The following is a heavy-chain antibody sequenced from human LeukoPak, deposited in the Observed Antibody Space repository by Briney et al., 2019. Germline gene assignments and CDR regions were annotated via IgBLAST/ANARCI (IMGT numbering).Heavy chain of an antibody. V-gene: IGHV1-46*01. CDR1: GYTFTGYY. D-gene: IGHD5-12*01. J-gene: IGHJ6*03. Sequence: ASVKVSCKASGYTFTGYYMHWVRQAPGQGLEWMGIINPSGGSTSYAQKFQGRVTMTRDMSTSTVYMELSSLRSEDTAVYYCARDGVATITPADYYYYMDVWGKGTTVTVSS. CDR2: INPSGGST. CDR3: ARDGVATITPADYYYYMDV.